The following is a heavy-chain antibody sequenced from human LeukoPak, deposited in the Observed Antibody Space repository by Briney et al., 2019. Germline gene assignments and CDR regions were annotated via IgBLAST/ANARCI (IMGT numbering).Heavy chain of an antibody. CDR2: INHSGST. V-gene: IGHV4-34*01. CDR1: GGSFSGYY. J-gene: IGHJ4*02. Sequence: SETLSLTCTVYGGSFSGYYWSWIRQPPGKGLEWIGEINHSGSTNYNPSLKSRVTISVDTSKNQFSLKLSSVTAADTAVYYCARGRDPYYNYVWGSYRYYFDYWGQGTLVTVSS. CDR3: ARGRDPYYNYVWGSYRYYFDY. D-gene: IGHD3-16*02.